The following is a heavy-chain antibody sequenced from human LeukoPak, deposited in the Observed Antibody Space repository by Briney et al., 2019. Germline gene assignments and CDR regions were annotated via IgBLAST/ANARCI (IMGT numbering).Heavy chain of an antibody. J-gene: IGHJ6*02. CDR1: GGSISSHY. CDR2: IHYSGST. Sequence: SETLSLICNVSGGSISSHYWSWIRQPPGKGLEWIAYIHYSGSTNYNPSLTSRVTISVDTSKNQFSLKLTSVTAADTAVYYCARSLSTGPSAAGDAFYFYYGMDVWGQGTTVTVSS. V-gene: IGHV4-59*11. D-gene: IGHD6-13*01. CDR3: ARSLSTGPSAAGDAFYFYYGMDV.